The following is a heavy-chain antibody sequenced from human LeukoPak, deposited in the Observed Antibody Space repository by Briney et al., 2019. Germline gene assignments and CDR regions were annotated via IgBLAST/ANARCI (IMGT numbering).Heavy chain of an antibody. CDR2: ISAYNGNT. CDR1: GYSFSDYG. Sequence: GASVKVSCTASGYSFSDYGIGWVRQAPGQGLEWMGWISAYNGNTNYVQKFQGRVTMTTDTSTNIADMELRSLRSDDTAVYYCARDDREQWLPPNGMDVWGQGTTVIVSS. D-gene: IGHD6-19*01. J-gene: IGHJ6*02. CDR3: ARDDREQWLPPNGMDV. V-gene: IGHV1-18*01.